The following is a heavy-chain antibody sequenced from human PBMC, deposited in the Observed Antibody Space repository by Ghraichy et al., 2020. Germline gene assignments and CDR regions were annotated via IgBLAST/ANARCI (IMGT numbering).Heavy chain of an antibody. Sequence: SETQSLTCTVSGGSISSYYWSWIRQPPGKGLEWIGYIYYSGSTNYNPSLKSRVTISVDTSKNQFSLKLSSVTAADTAVYYCARLNGSGSYWPEPYYYYYGMDVWGQGTTVTVSS. V-gene: IGHV4-59*08. CDR3: ARLNGSGSYWPEPYYYYYGMDV. D-gene: IGHD3-10*01. CDR1: GGSISSYY. J-gene: IGHJ6*02. CDR2: IYYSGST.